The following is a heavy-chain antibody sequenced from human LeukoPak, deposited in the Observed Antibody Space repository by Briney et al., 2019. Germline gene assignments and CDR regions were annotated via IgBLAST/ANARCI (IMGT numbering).Heavy chain of an antibody. CDR1: GYTFTSYG. D-gene: IGHD6-25*01. J-gene: IGHJ5*02. CDR2: ISAYNGNT. V-gene: IGHV1-18*01. Sequence: ASVKVSCKASGYTFTSYGISWVRQAPGQGLEWMGWISAYNGNTNYAQNLQGRVTMTTDTSTRIACMELRSLGSDDTAIYYCARFSIPANWFDPWGQGTLVTVSS. CDR3: ARFSIPANWFDP.